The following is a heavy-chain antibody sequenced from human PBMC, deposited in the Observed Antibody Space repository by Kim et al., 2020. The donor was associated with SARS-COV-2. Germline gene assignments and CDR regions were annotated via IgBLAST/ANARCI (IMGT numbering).Heavy chain of an antibody. J-gene: IGHJ4*02. Sequence: VKGRFTISGDNAKNSLYLQMNSLRAEDTAVYYCARDKGYCSGGSCFHFDYWGQGTLVTVSS. CDR3: ARDKGYCSGGSCFHFDY. D-gene: IGHD2-15*01. V-gene: IGHV3-21*01.